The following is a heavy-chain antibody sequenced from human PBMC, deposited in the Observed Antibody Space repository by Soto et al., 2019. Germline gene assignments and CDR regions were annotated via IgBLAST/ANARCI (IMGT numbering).Heavy chain of an antibody. CDR1: GFTFSSYG. CDR3: AKAGIAAADYYYYGMDV. D-gene: IGHD6-13*01. Sequence: QVQLVESGGGVVQPGRSLRLSCAASGFTFSSYGMHWVRQAPGKGLEWVAVISYDGSNKYYADSVKGRFTISRDNSKNTLYLQMNSLRAEDTGVYYCAKAGIAAADYYYYGMDVWGQGTTVTVSS. V-gene: IGHV3-30*18. J-gene: IGHJ6*02. CDR2: ISYDGSNK.